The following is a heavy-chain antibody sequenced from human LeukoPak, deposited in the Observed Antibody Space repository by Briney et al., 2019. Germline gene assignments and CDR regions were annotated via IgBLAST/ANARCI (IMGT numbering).Heavy chain of an antibody. Sequence: SETLSLTCTVSGGSISSSAYHWGWIRQPPGKGLEWIGSIQYGGSTYYNPSLKSRVIIFVDTSKNQFSLNLRFVIAADTAVYYCASAYDILTPTIFGWGQGTLVTVSS. V-gene: IGHV4-39*01. CDR3: ASAYDILTPTIFG. J-gene: IGHJ4*02. CDR1: GGSISSSAYH. D-gene: IGHD3-9*01. CDR2: IQYGGST.